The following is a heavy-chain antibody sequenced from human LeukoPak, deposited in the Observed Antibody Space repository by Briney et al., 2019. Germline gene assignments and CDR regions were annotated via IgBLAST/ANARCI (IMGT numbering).Heavy chain of an antibody. CDR3: ARGNGETVSTSLNWFDP. CDR2: ISAYNGNT. D-gene: IGHD5/OR15-5a*01. Sequence: GAPVKLSCKPSGYTFTSYGINWVRQAPGQGLEWMGWISAYNGNTKYAQKLQGTVTMTTDTSTTTAYMELRSLRYDDTAVYYCARGNGETVSTSLNWFDPWGQGTLVTVSS. CDR1: GYTFTSYG. J-gene: IGHJ5*02. V-gene: IGHV1-18*01.